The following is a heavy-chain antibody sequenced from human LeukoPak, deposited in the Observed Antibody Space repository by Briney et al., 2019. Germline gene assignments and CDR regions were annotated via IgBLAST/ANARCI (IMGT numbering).Heavy chain of an antibody. V-gene: IGHV3-23*01. J-gene: IGHJ4*02. CDR3: AKDQYSSGWYYFDY. Sequence: GGSLRLSCAASGFTFSSYAMSWVRQAPGKGLEWVSTISGSGGSTYYADSVKGRFTISRDNSKNTLYLQMNSLRAEDTAVYYCAKDQYSSGWYYFDYWGQGALVTVSS. CDR2: ISGSGGST. CDR1: GFTFSSYA. D-gene: IGHD6-19*01.